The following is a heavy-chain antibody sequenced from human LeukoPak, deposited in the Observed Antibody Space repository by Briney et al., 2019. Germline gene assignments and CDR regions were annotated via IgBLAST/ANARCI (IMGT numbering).Heavy chain of an antibody. CDR1: GGSFSGYY. Sequence: SETLSLTCAVYGGSFSGYYWSWIRQPPGKGLEWIGEINHSGSTNYNPSLKSRVTISVDTSKNQFSLKLSSVTAADTAVYYCARGQIGDYYYMDVWGKGTTVTVSS. V-gene: IGHV4-34*01. CDR3: ARGQIGDYYYMDV. J-gene: IGHJ6*03. CDR2: INHSGST. D-gene: IGHD3-3*01.